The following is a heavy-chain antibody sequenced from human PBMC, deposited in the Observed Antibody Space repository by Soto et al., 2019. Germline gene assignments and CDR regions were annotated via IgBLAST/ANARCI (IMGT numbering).Heavy chain of an antibody. CDR1: GYTFTSYG. V-gene: IGHV1-18*01. CDR3: ARLWFGELFPYGMDV. D-gene: IGHD3-10*01. CDR2: ISAYNGNT. J-gene: IGHJ6*02. Sequence: ASVKVSCKASGYTFTSYGISWVRQAPGQGLEWMGWISAYNGNTNYAQKLQGRVTMTTDTSTSTAYMELRSLRSDDTAVYYCARLWFGELFPYGMDVWGQGTTVTVSS.